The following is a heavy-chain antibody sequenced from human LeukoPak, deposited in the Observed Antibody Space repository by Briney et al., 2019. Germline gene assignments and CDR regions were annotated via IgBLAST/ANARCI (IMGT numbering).Heavy chain of an antibody. Sequence: GASVKVSCKASGYTFTGYYMHWVRQAPGQGREWMGRINPNSGGTNYAQKFQGRVTMTRDTSISTAYMELSRLRSDDTAVYYCARAFSYYDSSGYSDPIDYWGQGTLVTVSS. CDR2: INPNSGGT. V-gene: IGHV1-2*06. CDR3: ARAFSYYDSSGYSDPIDY. D-gene: IGHD3-22*01. CDR1: GYTFTGYY. J-gene: IGHJ4*02.